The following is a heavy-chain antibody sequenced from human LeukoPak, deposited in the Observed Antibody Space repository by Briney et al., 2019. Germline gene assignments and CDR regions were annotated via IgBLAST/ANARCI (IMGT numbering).Heavy chain of an antibody. Sequence: SGTLSLTCAVSGGSISSSNWWSWVRQPPGKGLEWIGEIYHSGSTNYNPSLKSRVTISVDKSKNQFSLKLSSVTAADTAVYYCARGRRPPQTFYDILTRNYMDVWGKGTTVTISS. CDR1: GGSISSSNW. J-gene: IGHJ6*03. V-gene: IGHV4-4*02. CDR3: ARGRRPPQTFYDILTRNYMDV. D-gene: IGHD3-9*01. CDR2: IYHSGST.